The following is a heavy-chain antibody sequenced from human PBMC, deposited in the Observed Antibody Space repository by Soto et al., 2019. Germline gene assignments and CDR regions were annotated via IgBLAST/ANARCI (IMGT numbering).Heavy chain of an antibody. V-gene: IGHV2-5*02. CDR3: ARRDYGTIDY. Sequence: SGPTLVNPTETLTLTCTFSGFSLNSSGLGVGWISQPPGKALEWLALIYWDDDKHYRPSLKSRLTISKDTSKNQFVLTMTNMDLVDTATYYCARRDYGTIDYWGQGALVTVSS. CDR2: IYWDDDK. CDR1: GFSLNSSGLG. D-gene: IGHD4-17*01. J-gene: IGHJ4*02.